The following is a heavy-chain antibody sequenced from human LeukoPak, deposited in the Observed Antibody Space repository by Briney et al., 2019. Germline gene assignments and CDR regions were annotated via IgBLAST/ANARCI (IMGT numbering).Heavy chain of an antibody. Sequence: PGGALRLSCAAPGFTFTNSLMAWVRQTPAKGLEWEANIKQDGSTKHYVDSLKGRFTILSDNPKNSLDLQMNSLRADDTAVYYCAKDTDGSLDFWGQGILVTVAS. D-gene: IGHD1-26*01. CDR2: IKQDGSTK. J-gene: IGHJ4*02. V-gene: IGHV3-7*01. CDR3: AKDTDGSLDF. CDR1: GFTFTNSL.